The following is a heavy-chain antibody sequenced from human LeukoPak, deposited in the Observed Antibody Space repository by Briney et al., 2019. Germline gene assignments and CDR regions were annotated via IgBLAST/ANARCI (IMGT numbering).Heavy chain of an antibody. V-gene: IGHV1-46*01. CDR2: INPSGGSA. CDR3: AKDGSGKGKVGAIRKYYFDY. Sequence: ASVKVSCKASGYTFTSYYMHWVRQAPGQGLEWMGIINPSGGSASYAQKFQGRVTMTRDTSTSTVYMEVSSLRSEDTAVYYCAKDGSGKGKVGAIRKYYFDYWGQGTLVTVSS. J-gene: IGHJ4*02. CDR1: GYTFTSYY. D-gene: IGHD1-26*01.